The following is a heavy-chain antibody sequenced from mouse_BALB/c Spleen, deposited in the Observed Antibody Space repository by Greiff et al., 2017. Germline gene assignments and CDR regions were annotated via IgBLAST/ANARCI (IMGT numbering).Heavy chain of an antibody. J-gene: IGHJ2*01. V-gene: IGHV2-2*02. Sequence: QVQLQQSGPGLVQPSQCLSITCTVSGFSLTSYGVHWVRQSPGKGLEWLGVIWSGGSTDYNAAFISRLSISKDNSKSQVFFKMNSLQANDTAIYYCARGYDGLAYWGQGTTLTVSS. CDR1: GFSLTSYG. CDR3: ARGYDGLAY. CDR2: IWSGGST. D-gene: IGHD2-3*01.